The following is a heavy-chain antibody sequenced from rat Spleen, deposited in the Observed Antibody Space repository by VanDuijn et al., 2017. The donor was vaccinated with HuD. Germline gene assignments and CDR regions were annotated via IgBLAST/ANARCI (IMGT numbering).Heavy chain of an antibody. CDR3: AREANWERYFDY. CDR1: GFTFSSYV. D-gene: IGHD5-1*01. CDR2: INTDGSRT. Sequence: EVQLVESGGGLVQPGSSLKGSCAASGFTFSSYVMHWFRQAPENGIEWLAYINTDGSRTHYAETVKGRFTISRDNAKNTVDMQLSSLRSEDTAMYFCAREANWERYFDYWGQGVMVTVSS. J-gene: IGHJ2*01. V-gene: IGHV5-43*01.